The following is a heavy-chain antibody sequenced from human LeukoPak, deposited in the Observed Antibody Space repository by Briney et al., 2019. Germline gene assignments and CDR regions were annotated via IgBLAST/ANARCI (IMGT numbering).Heavy chain of an antibody. J-gene: IGHJ3*02. V-gene: IGHV3-53*01. Sequence: GGSLRLSCAASGFTVSSNYMSWVRQAPGKGLEWVSINSGGSTFYADSVKGRFTISRDNSKNTLYLQMNSLRAEDTAVYYCARGGSYLSAFDIWSQGTMVTVSS. D-gene: IGHD1-26*01. CDR2: NSGGST. CDR3: ARGGSYLSAFDI. CDR1: GFTVSSNY.